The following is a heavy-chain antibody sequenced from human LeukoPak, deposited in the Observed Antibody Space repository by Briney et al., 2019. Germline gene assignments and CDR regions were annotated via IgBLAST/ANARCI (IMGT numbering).Heavy chain of an antibody. J-gene: IGHJ3*02. Sequence: PSETLSLTCTVSGGSISSGSYYWSWIRQSAGKGLEWIGRIYTSGSTNYNPSLKSRVTISVDTSKNQFSLKLSSVTAADTAVYYCARDGFGDTMVRGVISDAFDIWGQGTMVTVSS. D-gene: IGHD3-10*01. CDR2: IYTSGST. CDR3: ARDGFGDTMVRGVISDAFDI. V-gene: IGHV4-61*02. CDR1: GGSISSGSYY.